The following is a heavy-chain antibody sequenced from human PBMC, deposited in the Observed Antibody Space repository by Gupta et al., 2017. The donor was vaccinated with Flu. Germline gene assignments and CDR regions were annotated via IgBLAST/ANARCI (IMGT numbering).Heavy chain of an antibody. D-gene: IGHD1-26*01. CDR1: SVSNNSAA. Sequence: SVSNNSAAWSWIRQSPSRGLEWLGTTYYRSKWYSDYALSMKSRMTINPDTSKNQFSLQLNSVTPDDTAVYYCASNVRPRLVGAFDIWGQGTMVTVSS. J-gene: IGHJ3*02. CDR3: ASNVRPRLVGAFDI. V-gene: IGHV6-1*01. CDR2: TYYRSKWYS.